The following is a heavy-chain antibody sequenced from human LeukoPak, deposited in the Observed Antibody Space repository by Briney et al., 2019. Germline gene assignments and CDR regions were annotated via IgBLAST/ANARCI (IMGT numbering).Heavy chain of an antibody. CDR2: ISGSGGST. D-gene: IGHD3-10*01. CDR3: AKDPKGRYYYYGMDV. CDR1: GFTFSSYA. Sequence: GGSLRLSCAAPGFTFSSYAMSWVRQAPGKGLEWVSAISGSGGSTYYADSVKGRFTISRDNSKNTLYLQMNSLRAEDTAVYYCAKDPKGRYYYYGMDVWGQGTTVTVSS. J-gene: IGHJ6*02. V-gene: IGHV3-23*01.